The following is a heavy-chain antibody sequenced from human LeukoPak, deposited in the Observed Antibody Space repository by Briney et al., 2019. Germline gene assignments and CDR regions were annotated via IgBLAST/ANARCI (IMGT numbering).Heavy chain of an antibody. CDR2: IYHSGST. D-gene: IGHD2-2*01. J-gene: IGHJ5*02. CDR1: TYSISSGYY. Sequence: SETLSLTCTVSTYSISSGYYWGWIRQPPGKGLEWIGSIYHSGSTYYNPSLKSRVTISVDRSKNQFSLKLSSVTAADTAVYYCARGTIVVVPAAMTHWFDPWGQGTLVTVSS. V-gene: IGHV4-38-2*02. CDR3: ARGTIVVVPAAMTHWFDP.